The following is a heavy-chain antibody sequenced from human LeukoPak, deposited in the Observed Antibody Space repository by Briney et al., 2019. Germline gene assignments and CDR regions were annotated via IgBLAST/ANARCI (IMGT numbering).Heavy chain of an antibody. J-gene: IGHJ4*02. CDR2: INPSDGST. Sequence: ASAKVSCKASGYTFTSYYMHWVRQAPGQGLEWMGIINPSDGSTNYAQKFQGRVTMTRDRSRSTVYLELSSLRSEDTAVYYCTRPKDSGSHLFLFDYWGQGTLVTVSS. V-gene: IGHV1-46*01. D-gene: IGHD1-26*01. CDR1: GYTFTSYY. CDR3: TRPKDSGSHLFLFDY.